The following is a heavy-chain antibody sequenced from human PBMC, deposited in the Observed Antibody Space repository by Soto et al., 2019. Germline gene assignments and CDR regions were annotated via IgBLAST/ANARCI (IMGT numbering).Heavy chain of an antibody. D-gene: IGHD6-19*01. CDR3: ARSISVAMDF. J-gene: IGHJ4*02. CDR2: IYYSGAT. V-gene: IGHV4-39*01. CDR1: GGSISSSSYH. Sequence: QLQLQESGPGLGKPSETLSLTCTVSGGSISSSSYHWGWIRQPPGKGLEWIGSIYYSGATYYNPSRKSRVTISVDTSKYQFSLKLSSVTAADTAVYYCARSISVAMDFWGQGTLVTVSS.